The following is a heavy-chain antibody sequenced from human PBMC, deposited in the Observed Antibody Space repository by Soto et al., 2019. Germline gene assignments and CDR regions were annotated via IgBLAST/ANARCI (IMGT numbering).Heavy chain of an antibody. CDR2: IIPIFGTA. Sequence: QVQLVQSGAEVKKSGSSVKVSCKASGGTFSIYAISWVRLATGQGLEWMGEIIPIFGTANYAQKFQGRVTITADESTSTAYMELSSLRSEDTAVYYCARDRGPSSGYYPYWFDPWGQGTLVTVSS. CDR3: ARDRGPSSGYYPYWFDP. V-gene: IGHV1-69*12. D-gene: IGHD3-22*01. J-gene: IGHJ5*02. CDR1: GGTFSIYA.